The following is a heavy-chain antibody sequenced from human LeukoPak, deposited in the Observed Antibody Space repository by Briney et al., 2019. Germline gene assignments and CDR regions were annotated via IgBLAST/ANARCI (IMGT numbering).Heavy chain of an antibody. J-gene: IGHJ4*02. CDR1: GFTISSYT. CDR3: AKDAGYDY. Sequence: GGSLRLSCGASGFTISSYTMNWVRQAPGKGLEWVSGISGSAKSTYYADSVKGRFTISRDNSKNTLYLQMNSLRAEDTAVYYCAKDAGYDYWGQGILVTVSS. V-gene: IGHV3-23*01. CDR2: ISGSAKST. D-gene: IGHD2-15*01.